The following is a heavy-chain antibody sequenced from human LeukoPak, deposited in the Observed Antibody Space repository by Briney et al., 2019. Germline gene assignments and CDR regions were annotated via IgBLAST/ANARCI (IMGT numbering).Heavy chain of an antibody. CDR2: INSDDSII. CDR1: GFTFSTYW. V-gene: IGHV3-74*01. Sequence: QSGGSLRLSCAASGFTFSTYWMHWVRQAPGEGLVWVSRINSDDSIINYADSVNGRFTISRDNAKNSLYLQVNSLRAEDTAVYYCTRAPREWLLGYYFDYWGQGTLVTVSS. J-gene: IGHJ4*02. D-gene: IGHD3-3*01. CDR3: TRAPREWLLGYYFDY.